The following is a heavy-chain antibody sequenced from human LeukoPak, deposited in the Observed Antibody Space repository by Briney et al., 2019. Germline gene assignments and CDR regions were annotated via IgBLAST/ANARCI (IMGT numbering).Heavy chain of an antibody. V-gene: IGHV1-69*13. CDR1: GGTFSSYA. CDR3: ARAGGYCSSTSCSFDY. Sequence: ASVKVSCKASGGTFSSYAISWVRQAPGQGLEWMGGIIPIFGTANYAQKFQGRVTITADDSTSTAYMELSSLRSEDTAVYYCARAGGYCSSTSCSFDYWGQGTLVTVSS. J-gene: IGHJ4*02. CDR2: IIPIFGTA. D-gene: IGHD2-2*01.